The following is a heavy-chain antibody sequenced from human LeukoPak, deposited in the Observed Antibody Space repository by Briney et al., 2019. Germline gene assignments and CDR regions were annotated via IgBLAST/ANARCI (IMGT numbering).Heavy chain of an antibody. V-gene: IGHV3-30-3*02. D-gene: IGHD5-24*01. CDR2: ISYDGSNK. CDR1: GFTFSSYA. Sequence: GGSLRLSCAASGFTFSSYAMHWVRQAPGKGLEWVAVISYDGSNKYYADSVKGRFTISRDNSKNTLYLQMNSLRAEDTAVYYCAKTTAGRWLQYYFDYWGQGTLVTVSS. J-gene: IGHJ4*02. CDR3: AKTTAGRWLQYYFDY.